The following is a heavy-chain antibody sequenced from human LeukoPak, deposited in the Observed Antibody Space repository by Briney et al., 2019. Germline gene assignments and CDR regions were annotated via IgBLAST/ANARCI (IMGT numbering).Heavy chain of an antibody. CDR1: GFTFSSYW. V-gene: IGHV3-7*01. CDR2: IKQDGSEK. Sequence: GGSLRLSCAASGFTFSSYWMSWVRQAPGKGLELVANIKQDGSEKYYVDSVKGRFTISRDNAKNSLYLQMNSLRAEDTAVYYCARDIKLGSSWYSGWFDPWGQGTLVTVSS. CDR3: ARDIKLGSSWYSGWFDP. D-gene: IGHD6-13*01. J-gene: IGHJ5*02.